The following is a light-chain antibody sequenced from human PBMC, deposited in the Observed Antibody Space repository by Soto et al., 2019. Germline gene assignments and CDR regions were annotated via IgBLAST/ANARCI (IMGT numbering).Light chain of an antibody. CDR2: DAS. Sequence: EIVMTQSPATLSVSPGERATLSCRASQSVSSYLAWYQQKPGQAPRLLIYDASNRATGIPDRFSGSGSGTEFTLTISSLQSEDSAVYYCQQHNQWPITFGQGTRLEIK. CDR1: QSVSSY. J-gene: IGKJ5*01. V-gene: IGKV3D-15*01. CDR3: QQHNQWPIT.